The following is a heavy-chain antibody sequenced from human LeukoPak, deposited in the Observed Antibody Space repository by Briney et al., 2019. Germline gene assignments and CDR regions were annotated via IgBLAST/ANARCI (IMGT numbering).Heavy chain of an antibody. Sequence: SETLSLTCAVYGGSFSGYYWSWIRQPPGKGLEWIGEINHSGSTNYNPSLKSRVTISVDTSKNQFSLKLSSVTAADTAVYYCAKTSPGWPYYFDYWGQGTLVTVSS. J-gene: IGHJ4*02. D-gene: IGHD6-19*01. CDR3: AKTSPGWPYYFDY. V-gene: IGHV4-34*01. CDR1: GGSFSGYY. CDR2: INHSGST.